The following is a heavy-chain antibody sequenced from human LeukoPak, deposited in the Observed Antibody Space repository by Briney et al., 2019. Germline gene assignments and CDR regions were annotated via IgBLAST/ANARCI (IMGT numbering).Heavy chain of an antibody. V-gene: IGHV1-69*04. Sequence: ASVKVSCKASGYTFTSYGISWVRQAPGQGLEWMGRIIPILGIANYAQKFQGRVTITADKSTSTAYMELSSLRSEDTAVYYCARVALYSNPIVGYYYGMDVWGQGTTVTVSS. CDR2: IIPILGIA. D-gene: IGHD4-11*01. CDR1: GYTFTSYG. J-gene: IGHJ6*02. CDR3: ARVALYSNPIVGYYYGMDV.